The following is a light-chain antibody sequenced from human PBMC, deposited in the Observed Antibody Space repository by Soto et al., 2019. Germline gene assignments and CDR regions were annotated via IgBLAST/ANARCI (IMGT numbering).Light chain of an antibody. CDR3: QQYDSSRT. J-gene: IGKJ1*01. CDR2: GAS. CDR1: QSVSSSY. Sequence: EIVFTQSPGTLSLSPGERATPSCRASQSVSSSYLAWYQQKPGQAPRLLIYGASSRATGIPDRFSGSGSGTDFTLTISRLEPEDFAVYYCQQYDSSRTFGQGTKVDIK. V-gene: IGKV3-20*01.